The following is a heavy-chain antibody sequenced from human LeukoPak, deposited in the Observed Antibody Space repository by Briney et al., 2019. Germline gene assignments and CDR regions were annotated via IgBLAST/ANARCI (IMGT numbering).Heavy chain of an antibody. J-gene: IGHJ3*02. CDR1: GGHFSGYY. CDR3: ARGLDAFDI. V-gene: IGHV4-34*01. CDR2: INHSGST. Sequence: SETLSLTCAVYGGHFSGYYWSWIRQPPGKGLEWIGEINHSGSTNYNPSLKSRVTISVDTSKNQFSLKLSSVTAADTAVYYCARGLDAFDIWGQGTMVTVSS.